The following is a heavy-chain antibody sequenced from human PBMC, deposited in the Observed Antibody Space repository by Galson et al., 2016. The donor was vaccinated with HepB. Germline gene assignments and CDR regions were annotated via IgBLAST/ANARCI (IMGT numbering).Heavy chain of an antibody. CDR1: GFTFSTYA. D-gene: IGHD5-12*01. V-gene: IGHV3-30-3*01. Sequence: SLRLSCAASGFTFSTYALHWVRQAPGKGLEWVSFIANDGTRKDYVDSVKGRFTISRDNSKNPLYLQMNSLRADDTALYYCAREGYSHESDYFDYWGQGTLVTVSA. J-gene: IGHJ4*02. CDR3: AREGYSHESDYFDY. CDR2: IANDGTRK.